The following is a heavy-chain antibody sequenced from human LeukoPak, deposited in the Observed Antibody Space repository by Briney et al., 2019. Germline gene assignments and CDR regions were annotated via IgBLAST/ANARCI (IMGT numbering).Heavy chain of an antibody. CDR3: ARVRYDYGAKDIDY. D-gene: IGHD4-17*01. J-gene: IGHJ4*02. CDR1: GYTFTGYY. V-gene: IGHV1-2*02. CDR2: INPNSGGT. Sequence: VASVKVSCKASGYTFTGYYMHWVRQAPGRGLEWMGWINPNSGGTNYVQKFQGRVTMTSDTSMSTVYMEMSRLRSDDTAVYYCARVRYDYGAKDIDYWGQGTLVTVSS.